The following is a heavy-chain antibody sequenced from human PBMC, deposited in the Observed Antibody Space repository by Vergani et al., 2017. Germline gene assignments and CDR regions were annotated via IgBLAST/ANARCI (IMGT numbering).Heavy chain of an antibody. V-gene: IGHV4-31*03. CDR3: GRVIVVVTAAPPGGWFDP. CDR1: GGSISSGGYY. CDR2: IYYSGST. Sequence: QVQLQESGPGLVKPSQTLSLTCTVSGGSISSGGYYWSWIRQHPGKGLEWIGYIYYSGSTYYNPSLKSRVTISVDTSKNQFSLKLSSVTAADTAVYYCGRVIVVVTAAPPGGWFDPWGQGTLVTVSS. J-gene: IGHJ5*02. D-gene: IGHD2-2*01.